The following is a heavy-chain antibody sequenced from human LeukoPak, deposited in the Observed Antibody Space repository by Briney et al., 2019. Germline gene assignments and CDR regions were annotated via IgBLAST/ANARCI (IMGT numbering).Heavy chain of an antibody. D-gene: IGHD6-13*01. Sequence: PSETLSLTCTVSGGSISSSSYYWGWIRQPPGKGLEWIGSIYYSGSTYYNPSLKSRVTMSVDTSKNQFSLKLSSVTAADTAVYYCARGTYSSSWDPYWYFDLWGRGTLVTVSS. CDR3: ARGTYSSSWDPYWYFDL. CDR1: GGSISSSSYY. J-gene: IGHJ2*01. V-gene: IGHV4-39*07. CDR2: IYYSGST.